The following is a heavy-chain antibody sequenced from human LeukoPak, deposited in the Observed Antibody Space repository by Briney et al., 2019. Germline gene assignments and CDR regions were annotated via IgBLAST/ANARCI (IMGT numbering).Heavy chain of an antibody. Sequence: SVKVSCKASGGTFSSYAISWVRQAPGQGLEWMGGIIPIFGTANYAQKFQGRVTITADKSTSTAYMELSSLRSEDTAVYYCARDHGYSYGFNPAFDYWGQGTLVTVSS. CDR2: IIPIFGTA. CDR3: ARDHGYSYGFNPAFDY. V-gene: IGHV1-69*06. J-gene: IGHJ4*02. D-gene: IGHD5-18*01. CDR1: GGTFSSYA.